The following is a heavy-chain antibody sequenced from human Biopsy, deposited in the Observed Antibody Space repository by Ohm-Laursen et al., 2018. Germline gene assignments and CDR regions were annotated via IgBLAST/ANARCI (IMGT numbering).Heavy chain of an antibody. V-gene: IGHV3-33*01. J-gene: IGHJ2*01. D-gene: IGHD6-19*01. CDR2: IWYDGTNE. CDR3: ARGLSSGWYGYFDV. Sequence: SLRLSCAASGFTFGHYAMHWVRQAPGKGLEWISLIWYDGTNEDYADSVMGRFTISRDNSKNTLYLQINTLTLEDTAFYYCARGLSSGWYGYFDVWGRGTLVTVSS. CDR1: GFTFGHYA.